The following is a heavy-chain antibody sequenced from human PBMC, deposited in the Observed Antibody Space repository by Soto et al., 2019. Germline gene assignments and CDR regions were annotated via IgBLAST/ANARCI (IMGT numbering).Heavy chain of an antibody. CDR1: GFTFSSYA. V-gene: IGHV3-23*01. J-gene: IGHJ4*02. D-gene: IGHD3-10*01. Sequence: EVQLLESGGGLVQPGGSLRLSCAASGFTFSSYAMSWVRQAPGKGLEWVSAISGSGGSTYYADSVKGRFTISRDNSKNTLYLQMNSLRAEDTAVYYCAKTSGSRSYYKASLDYWGQGTLVTVSS. CDR2: ISGSGGST. CDR3: AKTSGSRSYYKASLDY.